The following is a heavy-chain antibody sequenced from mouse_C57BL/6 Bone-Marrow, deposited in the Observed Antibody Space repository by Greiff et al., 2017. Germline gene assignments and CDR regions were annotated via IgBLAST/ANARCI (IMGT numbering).Heavy chain of an antibody. CDR3: ARRGCSGYDDY. CDR1: GYTFTSYW. V-gene: IGHV1-72*01. Sequence: VQLQQPGAELVKPGASVKLSCKASGYTFTSYWMHWVKQRPGRGLEWIGRIDPNSGGTKYNEKFKSKATLTVDTPSSTAYMQLSSLTSEYSAVYYCARRGCSGYDDYWGQGTTLTVSS. CDR2: IDPNSGGT. D-gene: IGHD2-2*01. J-gene: IGHJ2*01.